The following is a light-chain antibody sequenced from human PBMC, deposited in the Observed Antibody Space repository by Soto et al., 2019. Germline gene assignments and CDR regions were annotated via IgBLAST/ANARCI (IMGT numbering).Light chain of an antibody. CDR1: QYIGNY. CDR2: SAS. Sequence: DIQVTQSPPSLSASVGDRVTITCRASQYIGNYLNWYQHKPGKAPQLLIYSASTLQIGVPSRFSGSVSLTDFTLTITTLQPDDFASYYCQSNYILPWTFGQGTKVETK. J-gene: IGKJ1*01. CDR3: QSNYILPWT. V-gene: IGKV1-39*01.